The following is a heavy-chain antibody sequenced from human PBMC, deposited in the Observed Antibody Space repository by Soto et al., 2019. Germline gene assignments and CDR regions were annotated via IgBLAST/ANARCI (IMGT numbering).Heavy chain of an antibody. V-gene: IGHV3-48*04. CDR3: AAQSSRDAFDI. J-gene: IGHJ3*02. CDR2: ISSSSSYT. CDR1: GFTFSSYA. Sequence: EVQLLESGGGLVQPGGSLRLSCAASGFTFSSYAMSWVRQAPGKGLEWVSYISSSSSYTNYADSVKGRFTISRDNAKNSLYLQMNSLRAEDTAVYYCAAQSSRDAFDIWGQGTMVTVSS.